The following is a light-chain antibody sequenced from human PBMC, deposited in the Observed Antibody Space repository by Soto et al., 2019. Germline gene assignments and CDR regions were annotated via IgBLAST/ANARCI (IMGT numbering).Light chain of an antibody. CDR1: EGVSSN. V-gene: IGKV3D-11*01. CDR2: DSS. Sequence: EVVMTQSPATLSVSPGERATLSCRASEGVSSNFAWYQQRPGQAPRLLIYDSSTRATGTPDRFSGTGSATEFTLPISSLEPEDFAVYYCQQRSNWAITFGQGTRLEIK. J-gene: IGKJ5*01. CDR3: QQRSNWAIT.